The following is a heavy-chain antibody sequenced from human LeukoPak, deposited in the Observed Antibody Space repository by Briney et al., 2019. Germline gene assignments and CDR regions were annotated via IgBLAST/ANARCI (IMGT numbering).Heavy chain of an antibody. CDR3: ARAPYSSSWFRSAFDI. J-gene: IGHJ3*02. CDR1: GGSITSGDYY. Sequence: SETLSLTCTVSGGSITSGDYYWSWIRQPPGKGLEWIGYMYDSGSTYYNPSLKSRVTISVDTSKNQSSLKLSSVTAADTAVYYCARAPYSSSWFRSAFDIWGQGTMVTVSS. V-gene: IGHV4-30-4*01. CDR2: MYDSGST. D-gene: IGHD6-13*01.